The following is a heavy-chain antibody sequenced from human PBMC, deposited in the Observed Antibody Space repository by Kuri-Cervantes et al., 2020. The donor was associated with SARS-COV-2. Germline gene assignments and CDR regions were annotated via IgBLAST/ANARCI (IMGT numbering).Heavy chain of an antibody. CDR3: ARPRRGLEHIVGQFDY. D-gene: IGHD2-21*01. CDR2: ISSSSSYI. CDR1: GFTFSSYS. V-gene: IGHV3-21*01. Sequence: GGSLRLSCAASGFTFSSYSMNWVRLAPGKGLEWVSSISSSSSYIYYADSVKGRFTISRDNAKNSLYLQMNSLRAEDTAVYYCARPRRGLEHIVGQFDYWGQGTLVTVSS. J-gene: IGHJ4*02.